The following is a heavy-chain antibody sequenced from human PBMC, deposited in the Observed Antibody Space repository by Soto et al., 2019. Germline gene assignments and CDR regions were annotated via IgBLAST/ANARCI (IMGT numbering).Heavy chain of an antibody. CDR2: IYPGDSDT. J-gene: IGHJ6*02. Sequence: PGASLKISCKGSGYSFAGYWITWVRQMPGKGLEWMGIIYPGDSDTRYSPSFQGQVTISADKSISTAYLQWSSLKASDTAMYYCARAYWSRYYYYGMDVWGQGTTVTVSS. D-gene: IGHD2-8*02. V-gene: IGHV5-51*01. CDR1: GYSFAGYW. CDR3: ARAYWSRYYYYGMDV.